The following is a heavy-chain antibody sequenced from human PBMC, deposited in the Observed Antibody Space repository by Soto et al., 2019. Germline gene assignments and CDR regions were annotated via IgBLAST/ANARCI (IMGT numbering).Heavy chain of an antibody. CDR3: ARAYGSGSYYTY. V-gene: IGHV4-34*01. D-gene: IGHD3-10*01. J-gene: IGHJ4*02. CDR2: INRGGST. Sequence: SETLSLTCAVYGGSFSGYYWSWIRQPPEKGLEWIGEINRGGSTNYNPSLKSRVTIALDTSKNQFSLKLSSVTAADTAVYYCARAYGSGSYYTYWGQGTLVTVSS. CDR1: GGSFSGYY.